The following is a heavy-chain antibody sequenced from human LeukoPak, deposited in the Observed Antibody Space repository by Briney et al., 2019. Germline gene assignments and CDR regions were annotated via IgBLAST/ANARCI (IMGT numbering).Heavy chain of an antibody. CDR3: ARAVSLSGSAVTGGAH. CDR2: ISVYNGNT. Sequence: ASVKVSCKASGYTFTSYGISWVRQAPGQGLEWIGWISVYNGNTIYAQKLQGRVTMTTDTSTSTAYMELRSLQSDDTAVYYCARAVSLSGSAVTGGAHWGQGTLVTVSS. V-gene: IGHV1-18*01. CDR1: GYTFTSYG. D-gene: IGHD6-19*01. J-gene: IGHJ4*02.